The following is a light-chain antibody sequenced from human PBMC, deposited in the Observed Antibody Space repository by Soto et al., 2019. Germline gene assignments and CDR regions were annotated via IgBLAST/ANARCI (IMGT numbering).Light chain of an antibody. CDR3: QQANNYPPLT. Sequence: DIQMTQSPPSVSASVGDRVTITCRASQGVGKWLAWYQQKPGKAPTLLIHGASSLQSGVPPRYSGSGYGTDFTLTISSLQPEDFATYYCQQANNYPPLTFGGGTKVDIK. CDR2: GAS. J-gene: IGKJ4*01. V-gene: IGKV1-12*01. CDR1: QGVGKW.